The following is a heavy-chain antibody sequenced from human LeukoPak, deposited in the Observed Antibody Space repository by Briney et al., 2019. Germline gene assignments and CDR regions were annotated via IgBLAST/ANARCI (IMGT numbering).Heavy chain of an antibody. CDR2: VYPGDSDT. CDR3: AVQYSSGWEGSQH. D-gene: IGHD6-19*01. V-gene: IGHV5-51*01. CDR1: GYSFTSYW. J-gene: IGHJ4*02. Sequence: GESLKISCKGSGYSFTSYWIGWVRQMPGKGLEWMGIVYPGDSDTRYSPSFQGQVTNSADKSISTAYLQWSSLKASDTAMYYCAVQYSSGWEGSQHWGQGTLVTVSS.